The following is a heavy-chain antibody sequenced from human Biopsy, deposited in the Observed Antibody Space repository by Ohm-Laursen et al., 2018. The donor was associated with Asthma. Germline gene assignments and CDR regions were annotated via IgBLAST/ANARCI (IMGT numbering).Heavy chain of an antibody. V-gene: IGHV4-31*03. J-gene: IGHJ5*01. D-gene: IGHD2-8*01. CDR2: INYSGST. CDR3: ARDLSGYCTSSACYGFDS. Sequence: SDTLSLTCTVSGGSISSDDYYWSWVRQHPGKGLEWIGYINYSGSTFYSPSLESRVTVSVDTSKNQFSLKLSSVTAADTAVYYCARDLSGYCTSSACYGFDSWGQGTLVTVSA. CDR1: GGSISSDDYY.